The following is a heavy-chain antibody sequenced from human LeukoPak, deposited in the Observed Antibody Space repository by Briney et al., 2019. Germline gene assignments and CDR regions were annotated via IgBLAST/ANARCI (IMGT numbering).Heavy chain of an antibody. J-gene: IGHJ4*02. CDR2: ISYDGSNK. CDR1: GFTFSSYA. Sequence: GGSLRLSCAASGFTFSSYAMHWVRQAPGKGLEWVAVISYDGSNKYYADSVKGRFTISRDNSKNTLYLQMNSLRAEDTAVYYCAKVRVASSGWYVWYFDYWGQGTLVTVSS. D-gene: IGHD6-19*01. V-gene: IGHV3-30-3*01. CDR3: AKVRVASSGWYVWYFDY.